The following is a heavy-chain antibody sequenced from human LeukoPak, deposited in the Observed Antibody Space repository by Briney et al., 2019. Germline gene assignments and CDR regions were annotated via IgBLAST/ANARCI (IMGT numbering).Heavy chain of an antibody. CDR3: AREGANYYDSSDHDAFDI. D-gene: IGHD3-22*01. J-gene: IGHJ3*02. V-gene: IGHV1-46*01. CDR2: INPSGGST. CDR1: GYTFTSYY. Sequence: GASVKVSCKASGYTFTSYYMHWVRQAPGQGLEWMGIINPSGGSTSYAQKFQGRVTMTRDTSTSTVYMELSSLRSEDTAVYYCAREGANYYDSSDHDAFDIWGQGTMVTVSS.